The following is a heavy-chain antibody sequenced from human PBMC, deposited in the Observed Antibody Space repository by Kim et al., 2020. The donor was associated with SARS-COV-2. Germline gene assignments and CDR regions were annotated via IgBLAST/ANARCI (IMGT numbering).Heavy chain of an antibody. CDR2: ISSSSSYI. Sequence: GGSLRLSCAASGFTFSSYSMNWVRQAPGKGLEWVSSISSSSSYIYYADSVKGRFTISRDNAKNSLYLQMNSLRAEDTAVYYCARIVATPEVDFDYWGQGTLVTVSS. D-gene: IGHD5-12*01. V-gene: IGHV3-21*01. J-gene: IGHJ4*02. CDR1: GFTFSSYS. CDR3: ARIVATPEVDFDY.